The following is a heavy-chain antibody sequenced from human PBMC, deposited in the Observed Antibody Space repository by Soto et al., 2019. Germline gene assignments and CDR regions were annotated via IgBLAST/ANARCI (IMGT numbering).Heavy chain of an antibody. D-gene: IGHD3-3*01. J-gene: IGHJ4*02. CDR1: GFTFWDYA. V-gene: IGHV3-23*01. CDR3: AKGDSPYDFCVGQ. Sequence: PGGSLRLSCGGSGFTFWDYAMTWVRRAPGKGLEWVSSISGTTGKTYYADSVRGRFTISRDNSRNMLFLQMNSLTGEDTAEYYCAKGDSPYDFCVGQWGRGVQVTVSS. CDR2: ISGTTGKT.